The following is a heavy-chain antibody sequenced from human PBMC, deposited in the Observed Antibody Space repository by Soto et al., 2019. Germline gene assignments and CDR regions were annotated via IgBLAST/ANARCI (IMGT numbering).Heavy chain of an antibody. J-gene: IGHJ5*02. CDR3: ARVGGINWFDP. D-gene: IGHD6-25*01. CDR1: GGSISSGGYY. CDR2: IYYSGST. Sequence: QVQLQESGPGLVKASQTLSLTCTVSGGSISSGGYYWSWIRQHPGKGLEWIGYIYYSGSTSYNPSLKSLVTTSVDTSKNQFSLKLSSVTAADTAVYYCARVGGINWFDPWGQGTLVTVSS. V-gene: IGHV4-31*01.